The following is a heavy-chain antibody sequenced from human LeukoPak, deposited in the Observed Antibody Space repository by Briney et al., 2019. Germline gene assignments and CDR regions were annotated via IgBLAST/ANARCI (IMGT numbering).Heavy chain of an antibody. Sequence: VASVKVSCKASGYTFTGYYMHWVRQAPGQGLEWMGWINPSTGGTNYAQNFQGRVTMTRDTSISTAYMELSRLRSDDTATYYCARWGYYDSSGYRDFDYWGQGTLVTVSS. J-gene: IGHJ4*02. CDR2: INPSTGGT. V-gene: IGHV1-2*02. D-gene: IGHD3-22*01. CDR3: ARWGYYDSSGYRDFDY. CDR1: GYTFTGYY.